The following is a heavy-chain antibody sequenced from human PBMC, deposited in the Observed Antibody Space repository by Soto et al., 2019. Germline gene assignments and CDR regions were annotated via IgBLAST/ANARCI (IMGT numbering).Heavy chain of an antibody. J-gene: IGHJ4*02. CDR1: GGSVSSGSYY. CDR2: IYYSGST. V-gene: IGHV4-61*01. D-gene: IGHD3-3*01. Sequence: SETLSLTCTVSGGSVSSGSYYWSWIRQPPGKGLEWIGYIYYSGSTNYNPSLKSRVTISVDTSKNQFSLKLSSVTAADAAVYYCARDSRFLEWFTLYWGQATLLTVST. CDR3: ARDSRFLEWFTLY.